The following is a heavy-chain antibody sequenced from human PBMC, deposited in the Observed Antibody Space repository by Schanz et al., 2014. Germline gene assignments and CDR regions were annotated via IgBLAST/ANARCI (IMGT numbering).Heavy chain of an antibody. D-gene: IGHD1-1*01. V-gene: IGHV4-59*01. CDR1: GGSISSYY. CDR2: IYYTAST. J-gene: IGHJ4*02. CDR3: TRGNALDV. Sequence: QVQLQESGPGLVKPSESLSLTCTVSGGSISSYYWSWIRQPPGKGREWIGYIYYTASTNYNPSLRSRVTISADTSKNQFSLKLTSVTAADSAVYFCTRGNALDVWGQGTLVTVSS.